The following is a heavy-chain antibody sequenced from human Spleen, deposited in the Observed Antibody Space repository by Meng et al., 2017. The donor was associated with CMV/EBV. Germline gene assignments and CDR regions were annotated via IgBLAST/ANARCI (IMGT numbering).Heavy chain of an antibody. CDR1: GFTFSNAW. CDR3: AKYSAVGERLYYFDY. J-gene: IGHJ4*02. Sequence: GGSLRLSCAASGFTFSNAWMSWVRQAPGKGPEWVGRIKSKTDGGTTDYAAPVKGRFTISRDNSKNTLYLQMNSLRAEDTAVYYCAKYSAVGERLYYFDYWGQGTLVTVSS. D-gene: IGHD3-16*01. CDR2: IKSKTDGGTT. V-gene: IGHV3-15*01.